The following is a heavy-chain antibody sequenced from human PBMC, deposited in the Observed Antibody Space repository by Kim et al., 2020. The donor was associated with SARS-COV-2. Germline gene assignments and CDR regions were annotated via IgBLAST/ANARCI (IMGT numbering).Heavy chain of an antibody. CDR1: GFTFSDYY. CDR3: ARARGSYSFDY. CDR2: ISSSGGTT. V-gene: IGHV3-11*01. Sequence: GGSLRLSCAASGFTFSDYYMSWIRQAPGKGLECVSYISSSGGTTYCTDSVKGRFTISRDNTKNSLYVQMNSLRAEDTAVYYCARARGSYSFDYWGQGTLVTVSS. J-gene: IGHJ4*02. D-gene: IGHD1-26*01.